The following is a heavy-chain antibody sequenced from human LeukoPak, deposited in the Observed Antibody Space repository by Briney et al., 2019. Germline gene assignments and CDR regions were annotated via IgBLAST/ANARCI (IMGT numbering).Heavy chain of an antibody. Sequence: SETLSLTCTVSGGSISSYYWSWIRQPPGKGLEWIGYIYTSGSTNYNPSLKSRVTISVDMSKNQFSLKLSSVTAADTAVYYCARQSSSGWYWFDPWGQGTLVTVSS. CDR1: GGSISSYY. J-gene: IGHJ5*02. D-gene: IGHD6-19*01. CDR2: IYTSGST. CDR3: ARQSSSGWYWFDP. V-gene: IGHV4-4*09.